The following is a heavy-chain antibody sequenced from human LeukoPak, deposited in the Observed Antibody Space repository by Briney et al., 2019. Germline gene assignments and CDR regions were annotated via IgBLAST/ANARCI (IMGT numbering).Heavy chain of an antibody. CDR3: ARHYYGSGSYFAFDI. J-gene: IGHJ3*02. V-gene: IGHV4-59*08. Sequence: SETLSLTCTVSGGSISSHYWSWIRQPPGKGLEWIGYIYYSGSTNYNPSLKSRVTISVDTSKNQFSLKLSSVTAADTAVYYCARHYYGSGSYFAFDIWGQGTMVTVSS. D-gene: IGHD3-10*01. CDR2: IYYSGST. CDR1: GGSISSHY.